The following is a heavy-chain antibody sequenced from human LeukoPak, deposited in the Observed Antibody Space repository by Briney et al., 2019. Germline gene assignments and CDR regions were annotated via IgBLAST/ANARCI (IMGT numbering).Heavy chain of an antibody. V-gene: IGHV4-34*01. CDR2: INHSGST. CDR1: GGSFSGYY. CDR3: ARGYALLWFGELLGNNWFDP. J-gene: IGHJ5*02. Sequence: SETLSLTCAVYGGSFSGYYWSWIRHPPGKGLEGIGEINHSGSTNYNPSLKSRVTISVDTSKNQFSLKLSSVTTADTAVYYCARGYALLWFGELLGNNWFDPWGQGTLVTVSS. D-gene: IGHD3-10*01.